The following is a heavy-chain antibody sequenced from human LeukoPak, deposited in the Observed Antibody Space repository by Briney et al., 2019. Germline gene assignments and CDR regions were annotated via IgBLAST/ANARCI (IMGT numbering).Heavy chain of an antibody. V-gene: IGHV1-2*06. Sequence: GASVNVSCKASGYTFTGYYMHWVRQAPGQGLEWMGRINPNSGGTNYAQKLQGRVTMTRDTSISTAYMELSRLRSDDTAVYYCARDAFYDILTGYYPWYYYGMDVWGQGTTVTVSS. CDR1: GYTFTGYY. J-gene: IGHJ6*02. CDR2: INPNSGGT. D-gene: IGHD3-9*01. CDR3: ARDAFYDILTGYYPWYYYGMDV.